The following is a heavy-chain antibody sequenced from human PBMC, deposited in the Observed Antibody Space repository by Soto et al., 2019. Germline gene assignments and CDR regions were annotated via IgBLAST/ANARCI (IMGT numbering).Heavy chain of an antibody. D-gene: IGHD4-17*01. Sequence: ASVKVSCKASGYTFTSYGFSWVRQAPGQGLEWMGWISASNGNTNYAQKLQGRVTMTTDTSTGTAYMELRSLRSDDTATYYCARQMTTVTTMLDYWGQGTLVTVSS. V-gene: IGHV1-18*01. J-gene: IGHJ4*02. CDR1: GYTFTSYG. CDR2: ISASNGNT. CDR3: ARQMTTVTTMLDY.